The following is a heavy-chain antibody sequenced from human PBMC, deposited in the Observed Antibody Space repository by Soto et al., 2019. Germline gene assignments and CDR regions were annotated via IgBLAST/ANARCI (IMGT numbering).Heavy chain of an antibody. CDR1: GFTFSNAW. D-gene: IGHD6-6*01. CDR3: TVLPLEYSSSPDY. V-gene: IGHV3-15*01. CDR2: IKSKTDGGTT. Sequence: PGGSLRLSCAASGFTFSNAWMSCVRQAPGKGLEWVGRIKSKTDGGTTDYAAPVKGRFTISRDDSKNTLYLQMNSLKTEDTAVYYCTVLPLEYSSSPDYWGQGTLVTVSS. J-gene: IGHJ4*02.